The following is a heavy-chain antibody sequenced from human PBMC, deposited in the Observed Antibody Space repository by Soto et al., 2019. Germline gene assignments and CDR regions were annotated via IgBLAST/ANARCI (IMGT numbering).Heavy chain of an antibody. Sequence: LVPMSVTCSVAGGSRVGYGGSCIRRNTGKGLEWIGYIYYSGSTNYNPSLKSRVTISVDTSKNQFSLKLSSVPASDTAVYYCASSSIGARPYYYYGMDLWGQGTTVTVAS. V-gene: IGHV4-59*01. CDR3: ASSSIGARPYYYYGMDL. CDR1: GGSRVGYG. CDR2: IYYSGST. D-gene: IGHD6-6*01. J-gene: IGHJ6*02.